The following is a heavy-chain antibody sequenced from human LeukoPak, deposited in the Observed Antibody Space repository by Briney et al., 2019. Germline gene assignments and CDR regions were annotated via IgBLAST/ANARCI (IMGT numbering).Heavy chain of an antibody. CDR2: INPADSET. CDR1: GYSFTSNW. Sequence: GESLKISCKGSGYSFTSNWIGWVRQMSGRCLEWVGIINPADSETRYSPSFQGQVTISVDKSITTAFLQWNSLKASDSAMYYCATQGCTTIRCHTLDFWGQETLVTVSS. J-gene: IGHJ4*02. CDR3: ATQGCTTIRCHTLDF. V-gene: IGHV5-51*01. D-gene: IGHD2-2*02.